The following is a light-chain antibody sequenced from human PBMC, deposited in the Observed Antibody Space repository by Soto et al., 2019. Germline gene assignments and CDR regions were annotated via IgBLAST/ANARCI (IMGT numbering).Light chain of an antibody. Sequence: EIVLTQSPATLSFSPGERATLSCRASQSVYSHLAWYQQKPGQAPRLLIYDASNRATAIPARFSGSGSGTDFTLTISSLEPEDFAVYYCQQRTNWPPAWTFGQGTKVEIK. CDR2: DAS. J-gene: IGKJ1*01. CDR1: QSVYSH. CDR3: QQRTNWPPAWT. V-gene: IGKV3-11*01.